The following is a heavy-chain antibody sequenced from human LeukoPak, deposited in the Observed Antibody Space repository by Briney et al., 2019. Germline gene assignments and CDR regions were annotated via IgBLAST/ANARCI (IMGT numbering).Heavy chain of an antibody. D-gene: IGHD3-10*01. CDR3: ARFMVRGDPYYYYYGMDV. CDR1: GDSISSSNYY. CDR2: ISNGGNI. Sequence: SETLSLTCTVSGDSISSSNYYWGWIRQPPGKGLEWIGSISNGGNIYYNPSLKSRVTISVDTSENQFSLKLNSVTAADTAVYYCARFMVRGDPYYYYYGMDVWGQGTTVTVSS. J-gene: IGHJ6*02. V-gene: IGHV4-39*01.